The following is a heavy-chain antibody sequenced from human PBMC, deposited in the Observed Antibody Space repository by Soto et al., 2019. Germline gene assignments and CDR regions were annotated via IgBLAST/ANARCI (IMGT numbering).Heavy chain of an antibody. Sequence: SVKVSCKASGGTFSSYAISWVRQAPGQGLEWMGGIIPIFGTANYAQKFQGRVTITADESTSTAYMELSSLRSEDTAVYYCARAKGTAAAGTSDIYGMDVWGQGTTVTVSS. J-gene: IGHJ6*02. CDR2: IIPIFGTA. CDR1: GGTFSSYA. V-gene: IGHV1-69*13. CDR3: ARAKGTAAAGTSDIYGMDV. D-gene: IGHD6-13*01.